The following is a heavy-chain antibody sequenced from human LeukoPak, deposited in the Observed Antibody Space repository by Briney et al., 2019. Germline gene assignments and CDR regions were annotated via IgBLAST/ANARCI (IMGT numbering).Heavy chain of an antibody. CDR3: ARQYYYDSSGYYGYFDY. V-gene: IGHV4-61*05. J-gene: IGHJ4*02. Sequence: PSETLSLTCTVSGGSISSSSYYWSWIRQPPGKGLEWIGYTYYSGSTNYNPSLKSRVTISVVTSKNQFSLKLSSVTAADTAVYYCARQYYYDSSGYYGYFDYWGQGTLVTVSS. CDR2: TYYSGST. D-gene: IGHD3-22*01. CDR1: GGSISSSSYY.